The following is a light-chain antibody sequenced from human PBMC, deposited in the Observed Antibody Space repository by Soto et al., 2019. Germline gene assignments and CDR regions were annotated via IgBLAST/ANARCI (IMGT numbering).Light chain of an antibody. V-gene: IGKV1-5*01. CDR1: QTISSW. J-gene: IGKJ1*01. Sequence: DVQMTQSPSTLSVSVGDRVTITCRASQTISSWLAWYQQKPGKAPNLLIYDASTLHSGVPSRFSGGGSGTDFTLTISSLQPEDFAVYYCQQYNNWLKTFGQGTKVDI. CDR3: QQYNNWLKT. CDR2: DAS.